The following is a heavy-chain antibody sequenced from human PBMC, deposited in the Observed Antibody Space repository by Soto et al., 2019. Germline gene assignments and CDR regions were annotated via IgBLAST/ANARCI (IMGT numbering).Heavy chain of an antibody. CDR1: GFTFSTFA. V-gene: IGHV3-23*01. D-gene: IGHD1-1*01. J-gene: IGHJ5*01. CDR2: ILASGSKT. Sequence: DVQLLESGGDLVQPGGSLRLSCAASGFTFSTFAMNWVRQAPGKGLEWVALILASGSKTYYADSVKGRFAISRDNSKDTLYLQMTNLRAEDTAVYYCAKDFWPDCRNDFDFWGPGTLVTVSS. CDR3: AKDFWPDCRNDFDF.